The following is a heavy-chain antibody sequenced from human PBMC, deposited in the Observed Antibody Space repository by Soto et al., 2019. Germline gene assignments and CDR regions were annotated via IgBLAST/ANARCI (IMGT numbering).Heavy chain of an antibody. CDR1: GYTFTGYY. CDR3: ARVNVVVVAATREYYFDY. V-gene: IGHV1-2*02. Sequence: QVQLVQSGAEVKKPGASVKVSCKASGYTFTGYYMHWVRQAPGQGLEWMGWINPNSGGTNYAQKFQGRVTMTRDTSMSTAYMELSRLRSDDTAVYYCARVNVVVVAATREYYFDYWGQGTLVTVSS. J-gene: IGHJ4*02. D-gene: IGHD2-15*01. CDR2: INPNSGGT.